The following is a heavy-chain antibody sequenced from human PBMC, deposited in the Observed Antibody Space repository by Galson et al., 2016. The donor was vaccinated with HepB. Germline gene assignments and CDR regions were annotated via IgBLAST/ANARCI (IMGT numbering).Heavy chain of an antibody. V-gene: IGHV3-21*01. Sequence: SLRLSCAASGFTFSSYSMNWVRQAPGKGLEWVSSISSSSSYIYYADSVKGRFTISRDNAKNSLYLQMNSLRAEDTAVYYCARDSVTNYDILTCYFPIDYWGQGALVTGSS. CDR3: ARDSVTNYDILTCYFPIDY. CDR2: ISSSSSYI. D-gene: IGHD3-9*01. CDR1: GFTFSSYS. J-gene: IGHJ4*02.